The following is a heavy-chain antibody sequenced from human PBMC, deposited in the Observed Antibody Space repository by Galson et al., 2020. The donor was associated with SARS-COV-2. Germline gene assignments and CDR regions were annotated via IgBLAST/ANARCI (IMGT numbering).Heavy chain of an antibody. Sequence: EALKISFASPGFAFSNSFMILVRQAPGKGLECGSAIIGSGACTYYADSVKGRFTISIDNSKNTVYLQMKSLSAGDTAAYFCAKVVSSYCSGGSCSPAMWFDGWGQGTLVTVSS. D-gene: IGHD2-15*01. V-gene: IGHV3-23*01. CDR3: AKVVSSYCSGGSCSPAMWFDG. CDR2: IIGSGACT. J-gene: IGHJ5*02. CDR1: GFAFSNSF.